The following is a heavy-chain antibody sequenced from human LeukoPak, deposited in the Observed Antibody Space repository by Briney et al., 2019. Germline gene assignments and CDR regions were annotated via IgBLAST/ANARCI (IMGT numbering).Heavy chain of an antibody. CDR2: ISGSGGST. CDR1: GFTFSSYA. CDR3: AKGGGHNGGSSSDYYYYYMDV. J-gene: IGHJ6*03. D-gene: IGHD6-6*01. Sequence: GGSLRLSCAASGFTFSSYAISWVRQAPGKGLEWVSAISGSGGSTYYADSVKGRFTISRDNSKNTLYLQMNSLRAEDTAVYYCAKGGGHNGGSSSDYYYYYMDVWGKGTTVTVSS. V-gene: IGHV3-23*01.